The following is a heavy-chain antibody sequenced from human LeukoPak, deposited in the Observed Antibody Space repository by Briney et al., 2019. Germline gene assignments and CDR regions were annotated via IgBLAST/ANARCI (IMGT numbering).Heavy chain of an antibody. J-gene: IGHJ5*02. CDR2: ICGRGSTK. CDR1: GFNFNTYE. D-gene: IGHD3-10*01. V-gene: IGHV3-48*03. Sequence: GGSLRLSCAASGFNFNTYEMNWVRQAPGKGLEWVSYICGRGSTKYYADSVKGRFTISRDNAENSLYLQMNGLRAEDTAVYYCARGTRPYYGSGSYWFDPWGQGTLVTVSS. CDR3: ARGTRPYYGSGSYWFDP.